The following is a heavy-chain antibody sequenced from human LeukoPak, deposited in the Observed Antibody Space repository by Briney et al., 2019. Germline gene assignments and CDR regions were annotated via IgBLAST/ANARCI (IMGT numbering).Heavy chain of an antibody. CDR2: ISPGGGDI. CDR3: ASGRDIEVAGPGGYFDH. D-gene: IGHD6-19*01. Sequence: GGSLRLSCAASGFTFNDYHMNWIRQAPGKGLEWISYISPGGGDIYFADSEKGRFTLSRDNAKNSLYLQVSSLTAEDTAVYYCASGRDIEVAGPGGYFDHWGQGTLVTVSS. V-gene: IGHV3-11*01. J-gene: IGHJ4*02. CDR1: GFTFNDYH.